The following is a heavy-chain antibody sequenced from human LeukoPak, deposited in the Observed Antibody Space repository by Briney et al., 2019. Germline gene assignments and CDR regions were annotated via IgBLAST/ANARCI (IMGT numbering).Heavy chain of an antibody. J-gene: IGHJ5*02. CDR2: INPNSGGT. CDR1: GYTFTGYY. CDR3: ARDRYGSGSAAGFDP. Sequence: GASVKVSCKASGYTFTGYYMHWVRQAPGQGLEWMGWINPNSGGTNYAQKFQGRVTMTRDTSISTAYMELSRLRSDDTAVYYCARDRYGSGSAAGFDPWGQGTLVTVSS. V-gene: IGHV1-2*02. D-gene: IGHD3-22*01.